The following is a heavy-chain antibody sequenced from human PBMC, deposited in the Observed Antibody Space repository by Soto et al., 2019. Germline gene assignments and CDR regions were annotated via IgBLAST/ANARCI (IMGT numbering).Heavy chain of an antibody. CDR1: GGSISSSNW. D-gene: IGHD3-10*01. V-gene: IGHV4-4*02. J-gene: IGHJ6*02. CDR2: IYHSGST. Sequence: QVQLQEWGPGLVKPSGTLSLTCAVSGGSISSSNWWSWVRQPPGKGLEWIGKIYHSGSTNYNPSLKSRVTISVDKSKNQFSLKLSSVTAADTAVYYCAREIWFGESTTYGMDVWGQGTTVTVSS. CDR3: AREIWFGESTTYGMDV.